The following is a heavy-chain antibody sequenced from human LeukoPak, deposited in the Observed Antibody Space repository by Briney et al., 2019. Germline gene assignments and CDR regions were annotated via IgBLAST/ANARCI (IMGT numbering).Heavy chain of an antibody. CDR3: ARNPGTSTLDY. J-gene: IGHJ4*02. D-gene: IGHD5/OR15-5a*01. CDR1: GGSISISNYY. CDR2: IYYSGST. Sequence: SETLSLTCTVSGGSISISNYYWGWIRQPPGKGLEWIGSIYYSGSTYYSPSVKSRVTISLDTTKNQFSLKLSSMTAADTAVYYCARNPGTSTLDYWGQGTLVTVSS. V-gene: IGHV4-39*01.